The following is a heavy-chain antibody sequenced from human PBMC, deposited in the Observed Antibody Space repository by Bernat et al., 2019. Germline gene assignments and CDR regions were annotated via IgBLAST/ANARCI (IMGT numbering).Heavy chain of an antibody. D-gene: IGHD1-26*01. Sequence: EVQLLESGGGLVQPGGSLRLSCAASGFTFSSYAMSWVRQAPGKGLEWVSAITSIGANTFYADSVKGRFTISRDNSKNTLYLQMNSLRAEDTAVYHCANWWSGELLRPFDYWGQGTLVTVSS. CDR3: ANWWSGELLRPFDY. V-gene: IGHV3-23*01. CDR2: ITSIGANT. CDR1: GFTFSSYA. J-gene: IGHJ4*02.